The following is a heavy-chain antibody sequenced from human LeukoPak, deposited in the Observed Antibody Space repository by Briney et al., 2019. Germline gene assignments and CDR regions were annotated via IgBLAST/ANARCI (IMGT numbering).Heavy chain of an antibody. V-gene: IGHV3-7*01. Sequence: GGSLRLSCAASGFTFSSYWMSWVRQAPGKGLEWAANIKQDGSEKYYVDSVKGRFTISRDNAKNSLYLQMNSLRAEDTAVYFCARGLNYEILTGYYNGDDAFDMWAQGTMVPVSS. J-gene: IGHJ3*02. D-gene: IGHD3-9*01. CDR1: GFTFSSYW. CDR3: ARGLNYEILTGYYNGDDAFDM. CDR2: IKQDGSEK.